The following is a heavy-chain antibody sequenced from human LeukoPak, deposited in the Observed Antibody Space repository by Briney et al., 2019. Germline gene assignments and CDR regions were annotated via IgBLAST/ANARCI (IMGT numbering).Heavy chain of an antibody. J-gene: IGHJ4*02. V-gene: IGHV3-23*01. Sequence: PGGSLRLSCTASGFTFSNYAMSWVRQAPGKGLEWVSTISGSDGSTYYADSVKGRFTISRDNSKNTLYLQMNSLRVEDTAIYYCAKDRGSCTGGSCYSDYWGQGTLVTVSS. CDR2: ISGSDGST. D-gene: IGHD2-15*01. CDR1: GFTFSNYA. CDR3: AKDRGSCTGGSCYSDY.